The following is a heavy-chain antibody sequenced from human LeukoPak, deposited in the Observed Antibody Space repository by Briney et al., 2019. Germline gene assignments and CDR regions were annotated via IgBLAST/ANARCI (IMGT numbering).Heavy chain of an antibody. J-gene: IGHJ4*02. CDR2: INHSGST. CDR1: GGSISSSSYY. D-gene: IGHD5-12*01. V-gene: IGHV4-39*07. CDR3: ARGIGSGYDQNFDY. Sequence: SETLSLTCTVSGGSISSSSYYWGWIRQPPGKGLEWIGEINHSGSTNYNPSLKSRVTISVDTSKNQFSLKLSSVTAADTAVYYCARGIGSGYDQNFDYWGQGTLVTVSS.